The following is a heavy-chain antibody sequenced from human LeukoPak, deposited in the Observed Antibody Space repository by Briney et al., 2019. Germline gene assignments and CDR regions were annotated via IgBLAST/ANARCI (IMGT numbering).Heavy chain of an antibody. CDR3: ARGGIMVIINYYGMDV. CDR1: GYTFTGYY. Sequence: ASVKVSCKASGYTFTGYYMHWVRQAPGQGLEWMGIINPSGGSTSYAQKFQGRVTMTRDTATGTVYMQLSSLRSEDTAVYYCARGGIMVIINYYGMDVWGQGTTVTVSS. V-gene: IGHV1-46*01. CDR2: INPSGGST. J-gene: IGHJ6*02. D-gene: IGHD3-3*01.